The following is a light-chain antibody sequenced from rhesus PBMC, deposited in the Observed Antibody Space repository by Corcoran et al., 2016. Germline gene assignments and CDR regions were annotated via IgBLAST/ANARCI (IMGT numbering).Light chain of an antibody. CDR3: QQFNSLPFT. CDR2: YAN. CDR1: PAIGSS. Sequence: DIQMTQSPSSLSTSVGDRVTFTCRASPAIGSSLNWYQQKPGKAPKLRIFYANRLESGVPTRFSGSWSGTEFTLTISSLQPDDFATDYCQQFNSLPFTFGPGTKLDIK. V-gene: IGKV1-32*01. J-gene: IGKJ3*01.